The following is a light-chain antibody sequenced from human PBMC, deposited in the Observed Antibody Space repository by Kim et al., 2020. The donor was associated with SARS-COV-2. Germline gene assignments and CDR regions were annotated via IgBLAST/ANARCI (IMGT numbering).Light chain of an antibody. Sequence: AIRITQSPSSLSASTGDRVTITCRASQGISSYLAWYQQKPGKAPKLLIYAASTLQSGVPSRFSGSGSGTDFTLTISCLQPEDFATYYCQQYYSYPYTFGQGTKLEI. J-gene: IGKJ2*01. CDR1: QGISSY. V-gene: IGKV1-8*01. CDR3: QQYYSYPYT. CDR2: AAS.